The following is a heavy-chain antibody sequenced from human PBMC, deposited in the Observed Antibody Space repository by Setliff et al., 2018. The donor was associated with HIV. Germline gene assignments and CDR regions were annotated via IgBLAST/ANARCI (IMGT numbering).Heavy chain of an antibody. CDR1: GFTFSSYS. V-gene: IGHV3-21*01. J-gene: IGHJ4*02. CDR2: ISSSSSYI. Sequence: PGGSLGLSCAASGFTFSSYSMNWVRQAPGKGLEWVSSISSSSSYIYYADSVKGRFTISRDNAKNSLYLQMNSLRAEDTAVYYCARFPLDYFDYWGQGTLVTVSS. CDR3: ARFPLDYFDY.